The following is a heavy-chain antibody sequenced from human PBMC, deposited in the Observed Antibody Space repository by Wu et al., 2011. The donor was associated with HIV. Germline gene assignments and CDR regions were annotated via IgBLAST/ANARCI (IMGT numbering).Heavy chain of an antibody. D-gene: IGHD3-10*01. CDR3: AREYMVRGTYYFYYMDV. J-gene: IGHJ6*03. V-gene: IGHV1-69*15. CDR2: IIPFFGTS. Sequence: QVQLVQSGAEVKKPGSSVKASCKASGGTFSSYAISWVRQAPGQGLEWMGKIIPFFGTSNYAQTFQDRVTITADESTSTAYMVLSSLRSEDTAVYYCAREYMVRGTYYFYYMDVWGKGTTVTVSS. CDR1: GGTFSSYA.